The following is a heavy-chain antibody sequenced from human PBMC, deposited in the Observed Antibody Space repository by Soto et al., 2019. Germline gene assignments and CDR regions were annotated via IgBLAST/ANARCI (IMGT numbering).Heavy chain of an antibody. J-gene: IGHJ4*02. Sequence: SENLCLTCAVYGGSFSGYYWSWIRQPPGKGLEWIGEINHSGSTNYNPSLKSRVTISVDTSKNQFSLKLSSVTAADTAVYYCARGGYFRVGYYFAGLGYFDYWGQRTLVTVSS. V-gene: IGHV4-34*01. CDR2: INHSGST. D-gene: IGHD1-26*01. CDR3: ARGGYFRVGYYFAGLGYFDY. CDR1: GGSFSGYY.